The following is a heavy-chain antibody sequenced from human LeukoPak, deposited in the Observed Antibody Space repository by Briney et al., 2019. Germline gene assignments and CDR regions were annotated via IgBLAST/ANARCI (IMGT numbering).Heavy chain of an antibody. CDR3: ARDSAGVPFDY. V-gene: IGHV3-7*04. CDR1: GFTFSSYW. J-gene: IGHJ4*02. Sequence: GGSLRLSCAASGFTFSSYWMSWVRQAPGKGLEWVANIKQDGSEKYYVDSVKGRFTISRDNAKNSLYLQMNSLRAEDTAVYYCARDSAGVPFDYWGQGTLVTVSP. CDR2: IKQDGSEK. D-gene: IGHD3-10*01.